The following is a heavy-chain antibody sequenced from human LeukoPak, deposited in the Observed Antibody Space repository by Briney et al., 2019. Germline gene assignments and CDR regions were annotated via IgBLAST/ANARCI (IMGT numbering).Heavy chain of an antibody. CDR3: AVDGEYDFLV. CDR1: GLTFHNTW. V-gene: IGHV3-74*01. Sequence: PGGSLRLSCAASGLTFHNTWMHWIRQAPGEGLVWVSRIINDGITTTYADSVKGRFTISRDNAKKTLYLQMNSLRADDTAVYYCAVDGEYDFLVWGHGKMFTVSS. CDR2: IINDGITT. J-gene: IGHJ3*01. D-gene: IGHD3-3*01.